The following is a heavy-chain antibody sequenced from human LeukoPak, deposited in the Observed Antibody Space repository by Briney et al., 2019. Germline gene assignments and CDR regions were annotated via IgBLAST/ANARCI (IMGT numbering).Heavy chain of an antibody. CDR3: VRGITXFQF. D-gene: IGHD3-10*02. J-gene: IGHJ1*01. CDR1: GFIFDEYG. CDR2: ISLNGGSA. Sequence: PGGSLSLSCAASGFIFDEYGMSWVRQAPGEGLEWVCGISLNGGSAGYADSVKGRFTISRDKAKYSLYLQMNRLRAEDTALYYCVRGITXFQFWGXXXLVTVSS. V-gene: IGHV3-20*04.